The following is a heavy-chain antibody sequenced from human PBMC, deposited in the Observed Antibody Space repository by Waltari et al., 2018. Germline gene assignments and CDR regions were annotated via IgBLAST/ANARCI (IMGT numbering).Heavy chain of an antibody. Sequence: QVQLQQWGAGLLKPSETLSLTCAVYGGSFSGYYWSWIRQPPGKGLEWIGEINHSGSTNYHPSLKSRVTISVYTSKNQFSLKLSSVTAADTAVYYCAMPSGGYWGQGTLVTVSS. J-gene: IGHJ4*02. CDR1: GGSFSGYY. CDR2: INHSGST. CDR3: AMPSGGY. D-gene: IGHD3-10*01. V-gene: IGHV4-34*01.